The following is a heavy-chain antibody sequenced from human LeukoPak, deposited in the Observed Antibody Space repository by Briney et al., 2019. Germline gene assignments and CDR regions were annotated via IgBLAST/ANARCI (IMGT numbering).Heavy chain of an antibody. V-gene: IGHV4-59*12. CDR2: IYYSGTT. D-gene: IGHD6-13*01. CDR1: GGSISSYY. Sequence: SETLSLTCTVSGGSISSYYWSWIRQPPGKGLEWIGYIYYSGTTNYSPSLKSRVTISVDTSKNQFSLKLSSVTAADTAVYYCARDSSSWYYFDYWGQGTLVTVSS. CDR3: ARDSSSWYYFDY. J-gene: IGHJ4*02.